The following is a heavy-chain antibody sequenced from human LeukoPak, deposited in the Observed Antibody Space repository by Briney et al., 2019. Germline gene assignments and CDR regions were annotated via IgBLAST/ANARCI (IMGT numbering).Heavy chain of an antibody. V-gene: IGHV3-33*01. CDR1: GFTFRQNA. CDR3: ARLRGQHQLLPLDY. Sequence: PGGSLRLSCAASGFTFRQNAMHWVRQAPGKGLEWVAAIWYDGSNDYYADSVKGRFTISRDNSKNTLSLQMNSLRAEDTAVYYCARLRGQHQLLPLDYWGQGTLVTVSS. J-gene: IGHJ4*02. CDR2: IWYDGSND. D-gene: IGHD2-2*01.